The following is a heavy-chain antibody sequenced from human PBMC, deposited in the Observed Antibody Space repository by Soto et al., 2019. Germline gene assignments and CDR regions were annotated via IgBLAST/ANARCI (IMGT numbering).Heavy chain of an antibody. Sequence: EVQLLESGGDLVQPGGSLRLSCAASGFTFSSFSMSWVRQAPGKGLEWVSVVSGSGDNTKYADSVKGRFTVSRDNSKNTLYLQMNSLRAEDTAVYYCGYCSGGLCYSADFDICGQGTMVTVSS. V-gene: IGHV3-23*01. CDR2: VSGSGDNT. J-gene: IGHJ3*02. CDR3: GYCSGGLCYSADFDI. D-gene: IGHD2-15*01. CDR1: GFTFSSFS.